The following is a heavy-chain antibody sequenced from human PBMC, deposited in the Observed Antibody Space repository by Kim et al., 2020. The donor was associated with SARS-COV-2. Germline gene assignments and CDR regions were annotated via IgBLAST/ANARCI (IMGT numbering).Heavy chain of an antibody. CDR3: ARRVISATVDY. CDR2: T. D-gene: IGHD3-3*02. V-gene: IGHV4-39*01. Sequence: TFYHPALKSRLTISVDTSKNQFSLRLSSVTATDTAVYYCARRVISATVDYWGQGTLVTVSS. J-gene: IGHJ4*02.